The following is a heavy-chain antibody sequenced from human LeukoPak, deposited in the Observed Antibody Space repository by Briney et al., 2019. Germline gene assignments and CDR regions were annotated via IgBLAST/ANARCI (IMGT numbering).Heavy chain of an antibody. CDR1: GFTFDDYA. V-gene: IGHV3-9*01. CDR3: VKGSSSWYPVFEY. Sequence: GGSLRLSCAASGFTFDDYAMHWVRQAPGKGLEWVSGISLNSHTIGYADSVKGRFTISRDNAKNSLYLQMNSLRAEDTALYYCVKGSSSWYPVFEYWGQGTLVTVSS. J-gene: IGHJ4*02. CDR2: ISLNSHTI. D-gene: IGHD6-13*01.